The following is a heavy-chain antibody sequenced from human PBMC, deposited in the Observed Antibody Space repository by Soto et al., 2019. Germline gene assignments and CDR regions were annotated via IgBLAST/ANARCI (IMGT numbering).Heavy chain of an antibody. V-gene: IGHV5-10-1*01. CDR3: ARRQLATLDWFDP. D-gene: IGHD6-6*01. J-gene: IGHJ5*02. Sequence: PGESLKISCNGSGYSFTSYWISWVRQMPGKGLEWMGRIDPSDSYINYSPSFQGHVTISADKSISTAYLQWSSLKASDTAMYYCARRQLATLDWFDPWGQGTLVTVSS. CDR2: IDPSDSYI. CDR1: GYSFTSYW.